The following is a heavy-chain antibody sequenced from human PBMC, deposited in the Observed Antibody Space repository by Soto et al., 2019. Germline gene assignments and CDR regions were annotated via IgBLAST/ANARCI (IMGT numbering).Heavy chain of an antibody. J-gene: IGHJ6*02. CDR1: GFTFSSYG. CDR2: ISDDGNNK. D-gene: IGHD3-3*01. Sequence: GGSLRLSCAASGFTFSSYGIHWVRQAPGKGLEWVAFISDDGNNKYYADSVKGRFTISRDNFRNTLYLQMNSLRGEDTAVYYCAKRRNVLRFLESSSGMEVWGQAPTRSVSS. CDR3: AKRRNVLRFLESSSGMEV. V-gene: IGHV3-30*18.